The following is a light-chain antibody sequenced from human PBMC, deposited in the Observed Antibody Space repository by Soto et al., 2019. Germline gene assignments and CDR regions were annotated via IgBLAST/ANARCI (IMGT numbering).Light chain of an antibody. CDR2: EVS. CDR3: SSYAGSYGHV. CDR1: SSDVGAYNY. Sequence: QSVLRQPPSASGSPGQSVTISCTGTSSDVGAYNYVSWYQQHPGKAPKLVIREVSERPSGVPDRFSGSKSGNTASLTVSGLQADDADEYYCSSYAGSYGHVFGTGTKVTVL. J-gene: IGLJ1*01. V-gene: IGLV2-8*01.